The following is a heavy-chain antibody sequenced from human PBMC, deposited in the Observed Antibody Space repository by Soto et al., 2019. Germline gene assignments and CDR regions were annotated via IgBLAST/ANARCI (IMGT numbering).Heavy chain of an antibody. J-gene: IGHJ6*02. V-gene: IGHV3-30-3*01. CDR1: AFSFSHYA. CDR2: ISYDGNIK. D-gene: IGHD2-15*01. Sequence: GGSLRLSCGASAFSFSHYAMHWVRQAPGKGLECVAVISYDGNIKRYANSVKGRFTISRDNSENTLYLQMNSLSPEDTAVYYCARAGYCSGGRCYSPYYYYYGMDVWGQGTTVTVSS. CDR3: ARAGYCSGGRCYSPYYYYYGMDV.